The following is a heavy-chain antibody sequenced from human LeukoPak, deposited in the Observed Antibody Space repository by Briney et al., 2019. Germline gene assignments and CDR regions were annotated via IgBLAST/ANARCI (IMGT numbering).Heavy chain of an antibody. Sequence: PSETLSLTCTVSGGSITGSYWSWLRQPPGEGLEYIGYIYYSGSTNYNPSLKSRVTISVDTSKNQFSLKLTSVTAAGTAVYYCATAGPISGRHNYFDSWGQGTLVAVSS. CDR2: IYYSGST. CDR3: ATAGPISGRHNYFDS. CDR1: GGSITGSY. J-gene: IGHJ4*02. D-gene: IGHD3-10*01. V-gene: IGHV4-59*01.